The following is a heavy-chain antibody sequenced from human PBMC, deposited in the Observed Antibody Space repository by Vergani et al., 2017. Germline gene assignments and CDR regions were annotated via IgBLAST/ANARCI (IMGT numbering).Heavy chain of an antibody. Sequence: QVQLVQSGAEVKKPGAPAKVSCKASGGTFSSYAISWVRQAPGQGLEWMGGIIPIFGTANYAQKFQGRVTITADESTGTAYMELGSLRSEDTAVYYCASRDITVFGVVIIRGYYYYCMDVWGQGTTVTVSS. CDR2: IIPIFGTA. V-gene: IGHV1-69*13. J-gene: IGHJ6*02. CDR1: GGTFSSYA. D-gene: IGHD3-3*01. CDR3: ASRDITVFGVVIIRGYYYYCMDV.